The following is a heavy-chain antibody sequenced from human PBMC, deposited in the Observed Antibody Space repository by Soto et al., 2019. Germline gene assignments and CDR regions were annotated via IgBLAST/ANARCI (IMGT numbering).Heavy chain of an antibody. Sequence: PGGSLRLSCAASGFTFSGYWMSWVRQAPGKGLEWVANIKQDGSEKQYLDSVKGRFTISRDNAKNSLFLQMNSLRAEDTAVYYCASAKDYSSGWADYWGQGTLVTVSS. V-gene: IGHV3-7*01. CDR3: ASAKDYSSGWADY. CDR1: GFTFSGYW. D-gene: IGHD6-19*01. CDR2: IKQDGSEK. J-gene: IGHJ4*02.